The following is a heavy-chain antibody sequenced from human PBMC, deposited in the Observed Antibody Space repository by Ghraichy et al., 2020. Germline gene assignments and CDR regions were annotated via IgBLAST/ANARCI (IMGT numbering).Heavy chain of an antibody. D-gene: IGHD6-19*01. V-gene: IGHV3-7*01. CDR2: IKQDGTEE. CDR1: GFPFRGYW. CDR3: AKNIVVAGKILYYYYGMDV. Sequence: LTCAASGFPFRGYWMTWVRQAPGKGLEWVASIKQDGTEEKYLDSVKGRFTISRDNPKNSLYLQMNSLRDEDTAVYYCAKNIVVAGKILYYYYGMDVWGQGTTVTVSS. J-gene: IGHJ6*02.